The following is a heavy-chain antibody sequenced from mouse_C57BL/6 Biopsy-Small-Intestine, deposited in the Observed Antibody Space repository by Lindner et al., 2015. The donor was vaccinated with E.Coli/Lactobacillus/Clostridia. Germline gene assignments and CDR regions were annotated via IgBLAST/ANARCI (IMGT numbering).Heavy chain of an antibody. CDR1: GYSFTGYN. D-gene: IGHD2-3*01. Sequence: VQLQESGAELVKPGASVKISCKASGYSFTGYNMNWVKQSHGKSLEWIGNISPYYGSTSYNQKFKGKATLTVDKSSSTAYMQLNSLTSDDSAVYYCVSEGDGHNGYYAMDYWGQGTSVTVSS. J-gene: IGHJ4*01. CDR2: ISPYYGST. V-gene: IGHV1-39*01. CDR3: VSEGDGHNGYYAMDY.